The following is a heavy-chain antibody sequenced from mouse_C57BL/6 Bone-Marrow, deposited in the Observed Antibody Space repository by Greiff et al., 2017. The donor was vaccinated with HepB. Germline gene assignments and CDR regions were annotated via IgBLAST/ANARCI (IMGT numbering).Heavy chain of an antibody. CDR3: ARGGFYYSNPWFAY. Sequence: QVQLQQPGAELVRPGSSVKLSCKASGYTFTSYWMHWVKQRPIQGLEWIGNIDPSDSETHYNQKFKDKATLTVDKSSSTAYMQLSSLTSEDSAVYYCARGGFYYSNPWFAYWGQGTLVTVSA. V-gene: IGHV1-52*01. D-gene: IGHD2-5*01. CDR1: GYTFTSYW. CDR2: IDPSDSET. J-gene: IGHJ3*01.